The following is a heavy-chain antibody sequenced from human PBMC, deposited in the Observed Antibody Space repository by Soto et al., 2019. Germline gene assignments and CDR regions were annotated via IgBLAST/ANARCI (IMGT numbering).Heavy chain of an antibody. CDR2: ISYDGSNK. V-gene: IGHV3-30-3*01. CDR3: ARADYYDSSDYYFHYYYGMDV. Sequence: QVQLVESGGGVVQPGRSLRLSCAASGFTFSSYAMHWVRQAPGKGLEWVAVISYDGSNKYYADSVKGRFTISRDNSKNTLYLQMNSLRAEDTAVYYCARADYYDSSDYYFHYYYGMDVWGQGTTVTVSS. J-gene: IGHJ6*02. CDR1: GFTFSSYA. D-gene: IGHD3-22*01.